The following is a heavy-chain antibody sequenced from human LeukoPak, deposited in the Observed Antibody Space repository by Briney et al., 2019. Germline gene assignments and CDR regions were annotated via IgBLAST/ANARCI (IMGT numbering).Heavy chain of an antibody. CDR3: ARTGYTSGWYVGSFDY. Sequence: GESLKISCKGSGYSFTSYWIGRVRQMPGKGLEWMGIIYPGDSDTKYSPSFQGQVTISADKSISTAYLQWSSLKASDTAMYYCARTGYTSGWYVGSFDYWGQGTPVTVSS. CDR1: GYSFTSYW. D-gene: IGHD6-19*01. V-gene: IGHV5-51*01. J-gene: IGHJ4*02. CDR2: IYPGDSDT.